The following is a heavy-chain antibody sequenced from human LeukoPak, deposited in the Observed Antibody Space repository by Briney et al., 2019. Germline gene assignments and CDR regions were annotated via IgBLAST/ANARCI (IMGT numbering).Heavy chain of an antibody. CDR3: ARAPLPVAGNYYYGVDV. J-gene: IGHJ6*02. V-gene: IGHV4-59*01. CDR2: IYYGGRT. Sequence: SETLSLTCAVSDDSIRSYHWTWIRQPPGKGLEWIEFIYYGGRTNYNPSLKSRIIISLDTSRNQFSLKVTSVTAADTAVYYCARAPLPVAGNYYYGVDVWGQGTTVTVSS. D-gene: IGHD6-19*01. CDR1: DDSIRSYH.